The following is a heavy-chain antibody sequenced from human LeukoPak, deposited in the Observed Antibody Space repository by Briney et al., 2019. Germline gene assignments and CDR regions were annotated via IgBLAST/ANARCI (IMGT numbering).Heavy chain of an antibody. CDR1: GGSFSGYY. J-gene: IGHJ4*02. V-gene: IGHV4-34*01. CDR3: ARESTTNDGSGLDY. Sequence: SETLSLTCAVYGGSFSGYYWSWIRQPPGKGLEWIGEINHSGSTNYNPSLKSRVTISVDTSKNQFSLKLSSVTAADTAVYYCARESTTNDGSGLDYWGQGTLVTISS. CDR2: INHSGST. D-gene: IGHD5/OR15-5a*01.